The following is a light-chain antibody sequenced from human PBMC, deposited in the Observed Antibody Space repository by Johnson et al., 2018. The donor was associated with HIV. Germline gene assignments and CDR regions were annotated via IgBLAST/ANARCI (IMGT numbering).Light chain of an antibody. CDR3: GTWDSSLSALYV. Sequence: QSLLTQPPSVSAAPGQKVTISCSGSSSNIGNNYVSWYQQLPGTAPKLLIYDNNKRPSGIPDRFSGSKSGTSATLGITGLQTGDEADYYCGTWDSSLSALYVFVTGTKVTVL. V-gene: IGLV1-51*01. CDR1: SSNIGNNY. CDR2: DNN. J-gene: IGLJ1*01.